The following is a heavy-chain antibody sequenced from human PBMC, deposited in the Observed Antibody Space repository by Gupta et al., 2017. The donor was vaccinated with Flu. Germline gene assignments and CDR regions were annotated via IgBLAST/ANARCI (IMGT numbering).Heavy chain of an antibody. D-gene: IGHD4-17*01. J-gene: IGHJ5*02. Sequence: QVQLQESGPGLVKPSETLSLTCTISGGSSSSYYWSWIRQPAGKGLEWIGRIYTSGSTNYHPSLKSPVTMSVATSKNQFSLKLSSVPAADTAVYYCARDPYGDYNWFDPCGQGTLVTVSS. CDR2: IYTSGST. CDR1: GGSSSSYY. CDR3: ARDPYGDYNWFDP. V-gene: IGHV4-4*07.